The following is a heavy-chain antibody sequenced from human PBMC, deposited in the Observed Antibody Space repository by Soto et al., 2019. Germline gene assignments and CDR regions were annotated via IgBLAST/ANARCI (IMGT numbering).Heavy chain of an antibody. Sequence: QVQLQESGPGLMKPSQTLSLTCTVSGDSINSADYYWSWIRQPPRKGLEWIGHLYYSGSTYYTPSLKSRVTISIDTSKNQFSLKMTSVTVADTAVYYCARDRGSSWMYKWFDPWGQGTQVTVSS. CDR3: ARDRGSSWMYKWFDP. CDR2: LYYSGST. CDR1: GDSINSADYY. J-gene: IGHJ5*02. D-gene: IGHD6-13*01. V-gene: IGHV4-30-4*01.